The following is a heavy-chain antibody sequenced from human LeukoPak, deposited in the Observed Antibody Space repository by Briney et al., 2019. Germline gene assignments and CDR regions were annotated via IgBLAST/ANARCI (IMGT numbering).Heavy chain of an antibody. CDR2: IYYSGNT. J-gene: IGHJ5*02. V-gene: IGHV4-59*01. CDR3: ARGLGCCSSTTCYPWFGP. CDR1: GGSISSYY. Sequence: SETLSLTCTVSGGSISSYYWSWIRQPPGKGLEWIGYIYYSGNTNYNPSLKSRVTMSVDTSKNQFSLKLSFVTAADTAVYYCARGLGCCSSTTCYPWFGPWGQGTLVTVSS. D-gene: IGHD2-2*01.